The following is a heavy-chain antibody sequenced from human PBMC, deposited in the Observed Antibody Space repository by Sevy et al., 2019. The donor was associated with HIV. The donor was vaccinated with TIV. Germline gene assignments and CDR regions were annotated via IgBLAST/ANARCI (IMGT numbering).Heavy chain of an antibody. V-gene: IGHV3-33*01. CDR3: ARDGIVIVPAAVAVTGYFDY. J-gene: IGHJ4*02. Sequence: GGSLRLSCVASGFSFSNYGMHWVRQAPGKGLEWVAVIWYDGSNKYYADSVKGRFTISRDNSKNTLYLQMHSLRAEDTAVYYCARDGIVIVPAAVAVTGYFDYWGQGTLVTVSS. CDR1: GFSFSNYG. CDR2: IWYDGSNK. D-gene: IGHD2-2*01.